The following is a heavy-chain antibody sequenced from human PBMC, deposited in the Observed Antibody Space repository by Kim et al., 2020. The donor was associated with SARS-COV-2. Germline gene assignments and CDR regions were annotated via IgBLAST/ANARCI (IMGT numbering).Heavy chain of an antibody. CDR1: GFTFSSYS. CDR2: ISSSSSYI. J-gene: IGHJ6*02. Sequence: GGSLRLSCAASGFTFSSYSMNWVRQAPGKGLEWVSSISSSSSYIYYADSVKGRFTISRDYAKNSLYLQMNSLRAEDTAVYYCARDRLSSWSGYYVNGMDVWGQGTTVTVSS. CDR3: ARDRLSSWSGYYVNGMDV. D-gene: IGHD3-3*01. V-gene: IGHV3-21*01.